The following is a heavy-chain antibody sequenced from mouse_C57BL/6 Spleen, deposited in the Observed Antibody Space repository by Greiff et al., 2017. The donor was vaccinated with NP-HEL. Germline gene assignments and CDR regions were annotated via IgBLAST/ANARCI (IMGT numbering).Heavy chain of an antibody. J-gene: IGHJ4*01. V-gene: IGHV7-3*01. CDR3: ARSYDGYSYYAMDY. CDR2: IRNKANGYTT. Sequence: EVQLVESGGGLVQPGGSLSLSCAASGFTFTDYYMSWVRQPPGKALEWLGFIRNKANGYTTEYSASVKGRFTISRDNSQSILYLQMNALRAEDSATYYCARSYDGYSYYAMDYWGQGTSVTVSS. CDR1: GFTFTDYY. D-gene: IGHD2-3*01.